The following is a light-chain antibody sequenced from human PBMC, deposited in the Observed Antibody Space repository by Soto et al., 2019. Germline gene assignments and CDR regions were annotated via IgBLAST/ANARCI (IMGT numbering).Light chain of an antibody. CDR1: SSNIGSNT. CDR2: SNN. CDR3: AAWDDSLNGPV. J-gene: IGLJ2*01. V-gene: IGLV1-44*01. Sequence: QYVLTQPPSASGTPGQRVTISCSGSSSNIGSNTVNWYQQLPGTAPQLLFYSNNQRASGVPDRFSGYKSGTSASLAISGLQSEDEADYYCAAWDDSLNGPVFGGGTKLTVL.